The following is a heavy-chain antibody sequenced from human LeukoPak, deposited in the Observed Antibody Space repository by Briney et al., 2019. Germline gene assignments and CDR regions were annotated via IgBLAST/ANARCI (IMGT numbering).Heavy chain of an antibody. CDR3: AREGGYSSGWYSSPYYYYYMGV. D-gene: IGHD6-19*01. CDR1: GGSISSSSYY. CDR2: IYYSGST. Sequence: SETLSLTCTVSGGSISSSSYYWGWIRQPPGKGLEWIGSIYYSGSTYYNPSLKSRVTISVDTSKNQFSLKLSSVTAADTAVYYCAREGGYSSGWYSSPYYYYYMGVWGKGTTVTVSS. V-gene: IGHV4-39*07. J-gene: IGHJ6*03.